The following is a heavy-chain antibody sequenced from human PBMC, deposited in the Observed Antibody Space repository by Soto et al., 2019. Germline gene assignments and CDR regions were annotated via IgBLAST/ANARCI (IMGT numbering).Heavy chain of an antibody. D-gene: IGHD3-10*01. CDR1: GGSISSYY. J-gene: IGHJ5*02. Sequence: SETLSLTCTVSGGSISSYYWSWIRQPPGKGLEWIGYIYYSGSTNYNPSLKSRVTISVDTSKNQFSLKLSSVTAAAPAVYYCARRNRFDNSAWFDPWGQGTLVTVSS. CDR3: ARRNRFDNSAWFDP. CDR2: IYYSGST. V-gene: IGHV4-59*08.